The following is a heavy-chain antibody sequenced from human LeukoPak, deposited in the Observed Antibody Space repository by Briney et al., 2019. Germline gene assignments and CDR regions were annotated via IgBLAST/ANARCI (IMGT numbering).Heavy chain of an antibody. J-gene: IGHJ4*02. V-gene: IGHV1-69*05. Sequence: SVKVSCKASGGTFSSYAISWVRQAPGQGLEWMGRIIPIFGTANYAQKFQGRVTITTDESTSTAYMELSSLRSEDTAVYYCARDRTTATPWGLFDYWGQGTLVTVSS. CDR1: GGTFSSYA. D-gene: IGHD4-17*01. CDR3: ARDRTTATPWGLFDY. CDR2: IIPIFGTA.